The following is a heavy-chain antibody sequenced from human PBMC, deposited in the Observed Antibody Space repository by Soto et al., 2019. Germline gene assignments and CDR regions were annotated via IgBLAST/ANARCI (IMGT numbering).Heavy chain of an antibody. CDR1: GGSISSSSYY. V-gene: IGHV4-39*01. D-gene: IGHD4-17*01. J-gene: IGHJ4*02. Sequence: QLQLQESGPGLVKPSETLSLTCTVSGGSISSSSYYWGWIRQPPGKGLEWIGSVFYSGTTYYNPSLKSRVTIPVDTSKNQFSLKLSSVTAADTGVYYCARLHNGDYVFDYWGQGTLVTVSS. CDR2: VFYSGTT. CDR3: ARLHNGDYVFDY.